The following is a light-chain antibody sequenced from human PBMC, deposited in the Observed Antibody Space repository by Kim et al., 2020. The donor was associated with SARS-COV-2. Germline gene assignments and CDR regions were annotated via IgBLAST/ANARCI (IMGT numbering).Light chain of an antibody. CDR1: QSVSSY. CDR3: QQRSNWPLHT. Sequence: EIVLTQSPATLSLSPGERATLSCRASQSVSSYLAWYQQKPGQAPRLLIYDASNRATGIPARFSGSGSGTDFTLTISSLEPEDFAVYYCQQRSNWPLHTCGQGTKLEI. CDR2: DAS. J-gene: IGKJ2*01. V-gene: IGKV3-11*01.